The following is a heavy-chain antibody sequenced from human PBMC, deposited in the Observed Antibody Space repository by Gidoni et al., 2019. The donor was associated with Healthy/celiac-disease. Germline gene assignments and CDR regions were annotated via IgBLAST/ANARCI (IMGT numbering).Heavy chain of an antibody. D-gene: IGHD6-19*01. Sequence: QVQLQQWGAGLLKPSETLSLTCAVYGGSFSGYYWSWIRQPPGKGLEWIGEINHSGSTNYNPSLKSRVTISVDTSKNQFSLKLSSVTAADTAVYYCARGRIAVAGHIDYWGQGTLVTVSS. CDR2: INHSGST. J-gene: IGHJ4*02. CDR3: ARGRIAVAGHIDY. CDR1: GGSFSGYY. V-gene: IGHV4-34*01.